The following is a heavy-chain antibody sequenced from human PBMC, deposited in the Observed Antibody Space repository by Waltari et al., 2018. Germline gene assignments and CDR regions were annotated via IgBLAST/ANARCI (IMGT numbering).Heavy chain of an antibody. CDR3: GTLEAVGS. CDR2: VKSDGSRR. V-gene: IGHV3-74*01. D-gene: IGHD2-2*03. Sequence: FGPCWMHGVRQVPGKGLVWVSGVKSDGSRRNYADPVRGRFTISRDNARNTVHLQMNSLRAEDTAVYYCGTLEAVGSWGQGTLVTVSS. CDR1: FGPCW. J-gene: IGHJ5*02.